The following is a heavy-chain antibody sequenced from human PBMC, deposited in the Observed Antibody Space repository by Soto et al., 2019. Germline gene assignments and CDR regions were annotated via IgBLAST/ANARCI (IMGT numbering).Heavy chain of an antibody. D-gene: IGHD3-10*01. CDR1: GFSLSTSGVG. J-gene: IGHJ3*02. Sequence: QITLKESGPRLVKPTQTLTLTCTFSGFSLSTSGVGVGWIRQPPGKALEWLALIYWDDDKRYSPSLKSRLTITKDTSKNQVVLTMTNMDPMDTATYYCAHRLLVWFGGMDACDIWGQGTMVTVSS. CDR3: AHRLLVWFGGMDACDI. CDR2: IYWDDDK. V-gene: IGHV2-5*02.